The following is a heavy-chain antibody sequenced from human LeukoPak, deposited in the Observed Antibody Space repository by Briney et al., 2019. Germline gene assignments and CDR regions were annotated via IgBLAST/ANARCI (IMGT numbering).Heavy chain of an antibody. CDR1: GFTFSSYS. J-gene: IGHJ6*04. V-gene: IGHV3-21*01. CDR2: ISSSSSYI. CDR3: AGMTTVTTGIWDVDV. Sequence: SGGSLRLSCAASGFTFSSYSMNWVRQAPGKGLEWVSSISSSSSYIYYADSVKGRFTISRDNAKNSLYLQMNSLRAEDTAVYYCAGMTTVTTGIWDVDVWGKGTTVTVSS. D-gene: IGHD4-17*01.